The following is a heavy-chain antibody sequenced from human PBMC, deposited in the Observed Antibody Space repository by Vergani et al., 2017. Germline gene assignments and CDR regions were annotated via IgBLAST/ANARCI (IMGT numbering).Heavy chain of an antibody. D-gene: IGHD6-19*01. J-gene: IGHJ4*02. V-gene: IGHV4-39*07. CDR2: IYYSGST. Sequence: QLQLQESGPGLVKPSETLSLTCTVSGGSISSSSYYWGWIRQPPGKGLEWIGSIYYSGSTYYNPSLKSRVTISVDTSKNQFSLKLSSVTAADTAVYYCARGCSGWPLDYFDYWGQGTLVTVSS. CDR1: GGSISSSSYY. CDR3: ARGCSGWPLDYFDY.